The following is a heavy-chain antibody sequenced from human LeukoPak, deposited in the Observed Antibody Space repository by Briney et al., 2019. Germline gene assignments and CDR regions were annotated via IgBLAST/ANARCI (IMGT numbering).Heavy chain of an antibody. CDR3: ARTNDYSKYWYFDL. Sequence: SETLSLTCAVYGGSFSGYYWSWIRQPPGKGLEWIGYIYYSGSTNYNPSLKSRVTISVDTSKNQFSLKLSSVTAADTAVYYCARTNDYSKYWYFDLWGRGTLVTVSS. CDR2: IYYSGST. J-gene: IGHJ2*01. D-gene: IGHD4-11*01. CDR1: GGSFSGYY. V-gene: IGHV4-59*01.